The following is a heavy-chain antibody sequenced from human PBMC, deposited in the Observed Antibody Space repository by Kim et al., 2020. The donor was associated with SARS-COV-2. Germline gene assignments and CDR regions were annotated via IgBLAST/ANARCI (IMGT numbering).Heavy chain of an antibody. CDR3: ARGNLGDSSGYYFPEGY. V-gene: IGHV4-31*03. J-gene: IGHJ4*02. Sequence: SETLSLTCTVSGGSISSGGYYWSWIRQHPGKGLEWIGYIYYSGSTYYNPSLKSRVTISVDTSKNQFSLKLSSVTAADTAVYYCARGNLGDSSGYYFPEGYWGQGTLVTVSS. CDR2: IYYSGST. D-gene: IGHD3-22*01. CDR1: GGSISSGGYY.